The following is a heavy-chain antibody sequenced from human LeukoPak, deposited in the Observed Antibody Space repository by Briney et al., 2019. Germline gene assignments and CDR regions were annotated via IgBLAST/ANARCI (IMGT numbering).Heavy chain of an antibody. V-gene: IGHV1-8*01. D-gene: IGHD5-18*01. CDR2: MNPNSGNT. J-gene: IGHJ4*02. Sequence: ASVKVSCKASGYTFTSYDINWVRQATGQGLEWMGWMNPNSGNTGYAQKFQGRVTMTRNTSISTAYMELSSLRSEDTAVYYCATRTAMVLVGPFDYWGQGTLVTVSS. CDR3: ATRTAMVLVGPFDY. CDR1: GYTFTSYD.